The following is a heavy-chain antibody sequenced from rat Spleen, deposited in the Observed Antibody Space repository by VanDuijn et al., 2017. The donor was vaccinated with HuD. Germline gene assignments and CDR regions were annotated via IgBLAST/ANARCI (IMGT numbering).Heavy chain of an antibody. CDR2: ITTGGDDT. J-gene: IGHJ1*01. D-gene: IGHD1-12*02. CDR1: GFTFSDFD. V-gene: IGHV5S23*01. Sequence: EVQLVESGGGLVQPGRSLKLSCAASGFTFSDFDMAWVRQAPTKGLEWVASITTGGDDTYYRDSVKGRFTISRDDEESTLYLQMDSLRSEDTATYYCARAYYDGTYYYWYFDFWGPGTMVTVSS. CDR3: ARAYYDGTYYYWYFDF.